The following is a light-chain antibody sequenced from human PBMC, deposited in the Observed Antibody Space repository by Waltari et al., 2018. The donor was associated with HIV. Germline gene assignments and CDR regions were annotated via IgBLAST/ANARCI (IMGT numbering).Light chain of an antibody. J-gene: IGLJ2*01. V-gene: IGLV2-8*01. Sequence: QSALTQPPSASGSPGLSVTISCTGNTSDVGAYNVVPWYQQHPGKAPKLMIYEVFKRPSGVPDRFSGSKSGNTASLTVSGLQAEDEADYYCTSYAGRNTLVFGGGTKLTVL. CDR2: EVF. CDR1: TSDVGAYNV. CDR3: TSYAGRNTLV.